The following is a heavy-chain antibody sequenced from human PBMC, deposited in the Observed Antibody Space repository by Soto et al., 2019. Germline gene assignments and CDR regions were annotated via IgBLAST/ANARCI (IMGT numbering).Heavy chain of an antibody. CDR3: ARGYYYDSSGYYWYYYYGMDV. V-gene: IGHV1-69*12. CDR2: IIPIFGTA. CDR1: GGTFSSYA. J-gene: IGHJ6*02. D-gene: IGHD3-22*01. Sequence: QVQLVQSGAEVKKPGSSVKVSCKASGGTFSSYAISGVRQAPGQGLEWMGGIIPIFGTANYAQKFQGRVTITADESTSTAYMELSSLRSEDTAVYYCARGYYYDSSGYYWYYYYGMDVWGQGTTVTVSS.